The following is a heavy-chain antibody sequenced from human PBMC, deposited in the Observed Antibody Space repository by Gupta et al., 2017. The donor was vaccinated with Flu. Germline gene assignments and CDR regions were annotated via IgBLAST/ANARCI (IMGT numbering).Heavy chain of an antibody. CDR3: ARLHVERMVGDVGYGFDV. CDR2: IDNRGSS. Sequence: QVLLQESGPGLVKPSETLSLTCTVSGGSISTHFCSWIRQPPGKGLEWIGHIDNRGSSNYNPALESRVTRSADTAKKQFSLKMTSVTAADTAVDYGARLHVERMVGDVGYGFDVWGRGTMVTVSS. CDR1: GGSISTHF. D-gene: IGHD2-8*01. J-gene: IGHJ3*01. V-gene: IGHV4-59*11.